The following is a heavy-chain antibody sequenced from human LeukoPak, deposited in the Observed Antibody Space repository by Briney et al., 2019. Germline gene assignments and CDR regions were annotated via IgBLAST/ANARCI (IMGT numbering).Heavy chain of an antibody. Sequence: GGSLRLSCAASGFTFSSYAMSWVRQAPGRGLEWVSAISGSGGSTYYADSVKGRFTTSRDNSKNTVYLQMNTLGAEDTAVYYCARTPPLDGDLDHWGQGTLVTVSS. CDR2: ISGSGGST. CDR3: ARTPPLDGDLDH. D-gene: IGHD4-17*01. CDR1: GFTFSSYA. J-gene: IGHJ4*02. V-gene: IGHV3-23*01.